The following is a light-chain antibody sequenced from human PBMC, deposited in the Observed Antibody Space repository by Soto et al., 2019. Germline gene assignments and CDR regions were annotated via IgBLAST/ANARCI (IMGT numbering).Light chain of an antibody. J-gene: IGLJ2*01. CDR1: SSDVGGYNY. Sequence: QSALTQPASVSGSPGQSITISCTGTSSDVGGYNYVSWYQQHPGKAPKLMIYEVSNRPSGVSHRFSGSKSGNTPSLTISGLQAEDEDDYYCSSYTSSSTLGVFGGGTKLTVL. V-gene: IGLV2-14*01. CDR2: EVS. CDR3: SSYTSSSTLGV.